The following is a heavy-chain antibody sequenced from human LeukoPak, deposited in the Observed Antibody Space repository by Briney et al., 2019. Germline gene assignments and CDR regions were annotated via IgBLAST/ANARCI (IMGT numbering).Heavy chain of an antibody. J-gene: IGHJ4*02. CDR2: INPNSGGT. CDR1: GYTFTGYY. D-gene: IGHD6-13*01. CDR3: ARGQFYSSSRVTY. Sequence: ASVKVSCKASGYTFTGYYMHWVRLAPGQGLEWMGWINPNSGGTNYAQKFQGRVTMTRDTSISTAYMELSRLRSDDTAVYYCARGQFYSSSRVTYWGQGTLVTVSS. V-gene: IGHV1-2*02.